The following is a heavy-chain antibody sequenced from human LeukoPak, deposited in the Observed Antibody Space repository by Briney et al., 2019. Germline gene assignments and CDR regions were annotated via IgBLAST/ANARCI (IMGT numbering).Heavy chain of an antibody. V-gene: IGHV4-61*02. Sequence: SETLSLTCTVSGGSISSGSYYWSWIRQPAGKGLEWIGRIYTSGSTNYNPSLKSRVTISVDTSKNQFSLKLSSVTAADTAVYYCARGGGAGYWSRSVYFDYWGQGTLVTVSS. J-gene: IGHJ4*02. CDR1: GGSISSGSYY. CDR2: IYTSGST. CDR3: ARGGGAGYWSRSVYFDY. D-gene: IGHD2-8*02.